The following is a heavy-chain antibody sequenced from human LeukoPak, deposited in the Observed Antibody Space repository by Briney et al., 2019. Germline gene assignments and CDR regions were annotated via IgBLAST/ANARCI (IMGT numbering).Heavy chain of an antibody. Sequence: GGSLRISCAASGFTFSSYNMNWVRQAPGKGLEWVAFIRYDGSNKYYADSVKGRFTISRDNSKNTLYLQMNSLRAEDTAVYYCAKDRYKDYWGQGTLVTVSS. CDR3: AKDRYKDY. CDR1: GFTFSSYN. J-gene: IGHJ4*02. CDR2: IRYDGSNK. V-gene: IGHV3-30*02. D-gene: IGHD5-24*01.